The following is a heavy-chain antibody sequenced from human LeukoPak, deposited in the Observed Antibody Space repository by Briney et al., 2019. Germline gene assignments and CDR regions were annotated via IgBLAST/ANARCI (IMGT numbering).Heavy chain of an antibody. CDR3: ARLGRIYGDYVAPDY. J-gene: IGHJ4*02. CDR2: INHSGST. CDR1: GGSFSGYY. V-gene: IGHV4-34*01. D-gene: IGHD4-17*01. Sequence: SETLSLTCAVYGGSFSGYYWSWIRQPPGKVLEWIGEINHSGSTNYNPSLKSRVTISVDTSKNQFSLKLSSVTAADTAVYYCARLGRIYGDYVAPDYWGQGTLVTVSS.